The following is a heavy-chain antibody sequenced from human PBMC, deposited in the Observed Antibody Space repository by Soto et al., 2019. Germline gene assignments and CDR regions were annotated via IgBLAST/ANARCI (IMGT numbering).Heavy chain of an antibody. CDR1: GGSISSSSYY. CDR2: IYYSGST. V-gene: IGHV4-39*01. Sequence: SETLSLTCTVSGGSISSSSYYWGWIRQPPGKGLEWIGSIYYSGSTYYNPSLKSRVTISVDTSKNQFSLKLSSVTAADTAVYYCARTSNFYGDYEWSDYYYYMDVWGKGTTVTVSS. D-gene: IGHD4-17*01. CDR3: ARTSNFYGDYEWSDYYYYMDV. J-gene: IGHJ6*03.